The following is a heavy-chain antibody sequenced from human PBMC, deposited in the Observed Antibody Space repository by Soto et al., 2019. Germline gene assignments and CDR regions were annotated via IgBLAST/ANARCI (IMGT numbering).Heavy chain of an antibody. J-gene: IGHJ3*02. CDR1: GFTFSSYG. Sequence: QVQLVESGGGVVQPGRSMRLSCAASGFTFSSYGMHWVRQAPGKGLEWVAVIWYDGSNKYYADSVKGRFTISRDNSKNTLYLQMNSLRAEDTAVSYCARVCTPPWRSSSAVWNAFDIWGQGTMVTVAS. D-gene: IGHD6-6*01. CDR3: ARVCTPPWRSSSAVWNAFDI. CDR2: IWYDGSNK. V-gene: IGHV3-33*01.